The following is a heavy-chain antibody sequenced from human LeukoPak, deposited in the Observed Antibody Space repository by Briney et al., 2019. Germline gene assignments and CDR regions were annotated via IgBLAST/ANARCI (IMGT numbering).Heavy chain of an antibody. CDR3: AREPYSSSPSVEYFDL. J-gene: IGHJ2*01. D-gene: IGHD6-6*01. CDR2: IYTSGST. CDR1: GGSVSSGSYY. Sequence: SETLSLTCTVSGGSVSSGSYYWSWIRQPAGKGLEWIGRIYTSGSTYYNPSLKSRVTISVDTSKNQFSLKLSSVTAADTAVYYCAREPYSSSPSVEYFDLWGRGTLVTVSS. V-gene: IGHV4-61*02.